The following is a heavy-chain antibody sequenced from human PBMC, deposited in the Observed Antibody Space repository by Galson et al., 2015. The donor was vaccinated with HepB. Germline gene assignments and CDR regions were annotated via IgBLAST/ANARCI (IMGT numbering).Heavy chain of an antibody. V-gene: IGHV3-33*01. D-gene: IGHD1-26*01. CDR2: IWNDGSNK. CDR1: GFTFSSYG. CDR3: ARDPTIVGAPYFDY. Sequence: SLRLSCAASGFTFSSYGMHWVRQAPGKGLEWVAVIWNDGSNKYYADSVKGRFTTSRDNSKNTLYLQMNSLRAEDTAVYYCARDPTIVGAPYFDYWGQRTLVTVSS. J-gene: IGHJ4*02.